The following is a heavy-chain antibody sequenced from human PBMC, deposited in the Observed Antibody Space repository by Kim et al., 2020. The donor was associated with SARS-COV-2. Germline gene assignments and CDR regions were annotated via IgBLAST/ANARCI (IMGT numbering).Heavy chain of an antibody. D-gene: IGHD3-22*01. Sequence: PVKGRFTISRDDSKNTLYLQMNSLKTEDTAVYYCTLRYYDSSGYYYDFDYWGQGTLVTVSS. CDR3: TLRYYDSSGYYYDFDY. V-gene: IGHV3-15*01. J-gene: IGHJ4*02.